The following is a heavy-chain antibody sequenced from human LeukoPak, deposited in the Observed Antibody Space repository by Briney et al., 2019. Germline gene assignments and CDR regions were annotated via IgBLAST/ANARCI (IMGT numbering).Heavy chain of an antibody. CDR1: GFTFSNYG. D-gene: IGHD3-9*01. Sequence: ASVKVSFKASGFTFSNYGINWVRQAPGQGLEWMGWISGYNGNTKYAQKFQGRVTMTTDTSTSTAYTELRSLRSDDTAVYYCARDPYDFLTGHYSGSGGDYWGQGTLVTVSS. CDR2: ISGYNGNT. CDR3: ARDPYDFLTGHYSGSGGDY. V-gene: IGHV1-18*01. J-gene: IGHJ4*02.